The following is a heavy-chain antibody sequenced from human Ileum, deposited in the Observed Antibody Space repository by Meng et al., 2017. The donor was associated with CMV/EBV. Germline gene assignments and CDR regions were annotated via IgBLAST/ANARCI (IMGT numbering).Heavy chain of an antibody. D-gene: IGHD2-21*02. CDR2: IYRDGTT. Sequence: QAHLQQWGAGLLKPSETLTLTCAVYGESFSHYYWTWIRQPPGKGLEWIGEIYRDGTTNYDPSLKSRVSISEDTSKNQFSLKLTSVTAADTAVYYCARSTKADCWEVLTYWGQGTLVTVSS. CDR3: ARSTKADCWEVLTY. J-gene: IGHJ4*02. CDR1: GESFSHYY. V-gene: IGHV4-34*01.